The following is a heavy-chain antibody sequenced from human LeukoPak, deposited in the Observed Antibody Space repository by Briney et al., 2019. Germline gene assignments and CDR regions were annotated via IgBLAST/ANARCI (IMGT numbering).Heavy chain of an antibody. J-gene: IGHJ6*02. CDR3: VGYSSSWYVVDYYSGMDV. V-gene: IGHV3-21*01. CDR1: GFTFSSYS. CDR2: ISSSSSYI. Sequence: GGSLRLSCAASGFTFSSYSMNWVRQAPGKGLEWVSYISSSSSYIYYADSVKGRFTISRDNAKKSLYLQMKSLRAEDTAVYYCVGYSSSWYVVDYYSGMDVWGQGTTVTVSS. D-gene: IGHD6-13*01.